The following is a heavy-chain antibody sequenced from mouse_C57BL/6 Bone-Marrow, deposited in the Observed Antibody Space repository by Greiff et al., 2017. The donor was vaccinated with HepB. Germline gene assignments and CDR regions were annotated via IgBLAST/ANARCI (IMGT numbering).Heavy chain of an antibody. D-gene: IGHD6-2*01. CDR2: IWRGGST. V-gene: IGHV2-5*01. J-gene: IGHJ4*01. Sequence: VQLVESGPGLVQPSQSLSITCTVSGFSLTSYGVHWVRQSPGKGLEWLGVIWRGGSTDYNAAFMSRLSITKDNSKSQVFFKMNSLQADDTAIYYCAKNRLSYYYAMDYWGQGTSVTVSS. CDR1: GFSLTSYG. CDR3: AKNRLSYYYAMDY.